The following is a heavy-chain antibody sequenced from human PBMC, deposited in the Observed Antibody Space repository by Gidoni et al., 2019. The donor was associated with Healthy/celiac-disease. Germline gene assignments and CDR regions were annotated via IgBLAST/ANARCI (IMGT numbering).Heavy chain of an antibody. D-gene: IGHD6-6*01. CDR1: GGSFSGYY. Sequence: QVQLQQWGAGLLKPSETLSLTCAVYGGSFSGYYWSWIRQPPGKGLEWIGEINHSGSTNYNPSRKSRVTISVDTSKNQFSLKLSSVTAADTAVYYCARGRGNIAARRHYYYYYMDVWGKGTTVTVSS. V-gene: IGHV4-34*01. CDR2: INHSGST. J-gene: IGHJ6*03. CDR3: ARGRGNIAARRHYYYYYMDV.